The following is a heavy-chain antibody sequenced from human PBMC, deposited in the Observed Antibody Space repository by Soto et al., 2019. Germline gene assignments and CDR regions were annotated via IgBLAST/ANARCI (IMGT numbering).Heavy chain of an antibody. CDR1: GGSISSSSYY. CDR3: ARLKDFWVGYGSGMDV. J-gene: IGHJ6*02. CDR2: VYYSGST. D-gene: IGHD3-3*01. Sequence: QLQLQESGPGLVKPSETLSLTCTVSGGSISSSSYYWGGIRPPPGKGQEWIGSVYYSGSTYYNPSVTSRCTISVDTVNNQCSLALTSVTAADTAVYYCARLKDFWVGYGSGMDVWGQWTTVTVSS. V-gene: IGHV4-39*01.